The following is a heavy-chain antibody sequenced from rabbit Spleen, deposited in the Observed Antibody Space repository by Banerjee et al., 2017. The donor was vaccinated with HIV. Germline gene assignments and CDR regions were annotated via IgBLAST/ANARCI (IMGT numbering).Heavy chain of an antibody. CDR1: GFSFSSSYW. J-gene: IGHJ6*01. D-gene: IGHD4-2*01. Sequence: QEQLEESGGDLVKPEGSLTLTCTASGFSFSSSYWICWVRQAPGKGLEWIACIYVGSSGNTYYATWAKGRFTISKTSSTTVTLQMTTLTVADTATYFCARAGSVYYYGMDLWGPGTLVTVS. CDR2: IYVGSSGNT. CDR3: ARAGSVYYYGMDL. V-gene: IGHV1S45*01.